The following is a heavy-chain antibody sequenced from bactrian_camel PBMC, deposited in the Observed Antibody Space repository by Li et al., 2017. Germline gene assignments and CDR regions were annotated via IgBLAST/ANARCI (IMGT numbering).Heavy chain of an antibody. CDR2: IYTGAGVA. CDR3: ATDFPWAVGGSSVAAQWN. Sequence: HVQLVESGGGSVQAGGSLRLSCAASGYNYSSNCMAWFRQAPGKEREGVAAIYTGAGVASYADSVKGRFTISRDNGKNTVYLQMNSLKSEDTALYYCATDFPWAVGGSSVAAQWNWGQGTQVTVS. CDR1: GYNYSSNC. D-gene: IGHD1*01. V-gene: IGHV3S1*01. J-gene: IGHJ4*01.